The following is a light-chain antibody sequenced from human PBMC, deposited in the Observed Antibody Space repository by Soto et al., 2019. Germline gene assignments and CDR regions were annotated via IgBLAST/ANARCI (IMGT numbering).Light chain of an antibody. CDR1: SSNIGSNY. V-gene: IGLV1-47*01. CDR2: RNN. CDR3: AAWDYSLSAVV. Sequence: QSVLTQPPSASGTPGQRVTISCSGSSSNIGSNYVYWYQQLPGTAPKLLIYRNNQRPSGVPDRFSGSKSGTSASLAISGLRSEDEADYYCAAWDYSLSAVVFGGGTKATVL. J-gene: IGLJ2*01.